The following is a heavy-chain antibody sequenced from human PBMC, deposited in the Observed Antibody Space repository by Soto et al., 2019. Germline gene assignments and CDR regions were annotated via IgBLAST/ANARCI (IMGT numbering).Heavy chain of an antibody. Sequence: PGGSLRLSCAASGFTFSSYWMHWVRQAPGKGLVWVSRINSDGSSTNYADSVKGRFTISRDNAKNTLYLQMNSLRAEDTAVYYCARDLRFSSSWFLIGWFDPWGQGTLVTVPQ. J-gene: IGHJ5*02. CDR1: GFTFSSYW. V-gene: IGHV3-74*01. CDR2: INSDGSST. CDR3: ARDLRFSSSWFLIGWFDP. D-gene: IGHD6-13*01.